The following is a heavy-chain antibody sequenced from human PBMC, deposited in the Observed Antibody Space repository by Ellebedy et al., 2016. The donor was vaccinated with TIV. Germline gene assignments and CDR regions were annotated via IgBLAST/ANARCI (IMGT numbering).Heavy chain of an antibody. V-gene: IGHV4-39*07. D-gene: IGHD5-18*01. CDR3: ARLDTTRVSPFDY. CDR1: GGSLSSVISY. CDR2: IYYSGRT. J-gene: IGHJ4*02. Sequence: SETLSLTXTVSGGSLSSVISYWAWIRQPPGKGLEWLGTIYYSGRTYYNLSVKSRVSISVDTSKNQFSLNLSSVTAADTAVYYCARLDTTRVSPFDYWGQGDRVTVSS.